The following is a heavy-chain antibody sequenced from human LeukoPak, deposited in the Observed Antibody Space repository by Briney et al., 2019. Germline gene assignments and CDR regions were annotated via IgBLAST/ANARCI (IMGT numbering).Heavy chain of an antibody. Sequence: GASVKVSCKASGYTFTSYGISWVRQAPGQGLEWMGWISAYNGNTNYTQKLQGRVTMTTDTSTSTAYMELRSLRSDDTAVYYCARVDPACGTSCAEFDYWGQGTLVTVSS. CDR1: GYTFTSYG. J-gene: IGHJ4*02. V-gene: IGHV1-18*01. CDR2: ISAYNGNT. CDR3: ARVDPACGTSCAEFDY. D-gene: IGHD2-2*01.